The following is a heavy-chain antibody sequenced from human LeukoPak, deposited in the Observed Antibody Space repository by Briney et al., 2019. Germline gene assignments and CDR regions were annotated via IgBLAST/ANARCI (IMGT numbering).Heavy chain of an antibody. V-gene: IGHV3-53*01. CDR2: IYNGGST. D-gene: IGHD3-16*01. J-gene: IGHJ4*02. Sequence: GGSLRLSCAASEFTVSSNYMSWVRQAPGKGLEWVSVIYNGGSTDYADSVKGRFTISRDNSKNTLYLQMNSLRAEDTAVYYCARHYGPWGQGTLVTVSS. CDR1: EFTVSSNY. CDR3: ARHYGP.